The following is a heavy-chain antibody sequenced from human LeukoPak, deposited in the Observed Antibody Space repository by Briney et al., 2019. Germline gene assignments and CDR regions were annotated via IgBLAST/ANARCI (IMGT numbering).Heavy chain of an antibody. V-gene: IGHV4-34*01. CDR2: INHSRST. CDR1: GGSFSGYY. D-gene: IGHD3-9*01. CDR3: ARENTGYYIGHNWFDP. Sequence: SETLSLTCAVYGGSFSGYYWSWIRQPPGKGLEWIGEINHSRSTNYSPSLKSRVTISVDTSKNQFSLKLSSVTAADTAVYYCARENTGYYIGHNWFDPWGQGTLVTVSS. J-gene: IGHJ5*02.